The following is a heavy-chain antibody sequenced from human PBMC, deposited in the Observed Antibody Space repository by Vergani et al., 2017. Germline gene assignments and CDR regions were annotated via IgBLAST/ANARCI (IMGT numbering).Heavy chain of an antibody. D-gene: IGHD3-16*01. Sequence: QVQLVESGGGVVQRGGSLRLSCATSGFTLSNYDMQWIRQGPGKGLEFVAFIQFAGSNQYYADSVKGRFTLSRDFSKNTLYLQMNSLRTDDTATYYCAKHFRGWGIYYWGQGTQVIVSS. V-gene: IGHV3-30*02. CDR3: AKHFRGWGIYY. J-gene: IGHJ4*02. CDR2: IQFAGSNQ. CDR1: GFTLSNYD.